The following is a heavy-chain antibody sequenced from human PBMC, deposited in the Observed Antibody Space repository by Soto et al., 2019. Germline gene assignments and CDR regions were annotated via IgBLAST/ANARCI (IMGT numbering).Heavy chain of an antibody. CDR1: GYSFTSYW. Sequence: PGESLKISCKGSGYSFTSYWISWVRQMPGKGLEWMGRIDPSDSYTNYSPSFQGHVTISADKSISTAYLQWSSLKASDTAMYYCAREAGQLVRSVAWFDPWGQGSLVTVSS. D-gene: IGHD6-13*01. CDR3: AREAGQLVRSVAWFDP. J-gene: IGHJ5*02. V-gene: IGHV5-10-1*01. CDR2: IDPSDSYT.